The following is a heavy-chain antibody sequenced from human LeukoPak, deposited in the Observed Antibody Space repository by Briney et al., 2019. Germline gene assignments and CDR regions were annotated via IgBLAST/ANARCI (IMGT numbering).Heavy chain of an antibody. D-gene: IGHD3-9*01. J-gene: IGHJ4*02. CDR3: AKQGRYFDWTSTS. Sequence: GGSLRLSCAASGFTFSSYAMSWVRQAPGKGLEWVSAISGSGGSTYYADSVKGRFTISRDNSKNMLYLQMNSLRAEDTAVYYCAKQGRYFDWTSTSWGQGTLVTVSS. CDR1: GFTFSSYA. CDR2: ISGSGGST. V-gene: IGHV3-23*01.